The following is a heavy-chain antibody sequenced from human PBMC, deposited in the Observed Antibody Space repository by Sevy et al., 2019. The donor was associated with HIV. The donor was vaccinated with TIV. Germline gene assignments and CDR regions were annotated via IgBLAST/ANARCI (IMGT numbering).Heavy chain of an antibody. CDR3: ARVGVTQPNIYYYYYMDV. D-gene: IGHD2-21*02. J-gene: IGHJ6*03. CDR2: IYYSRST. V-gene: IGHV4-39*01. Sequence: SETLSLTCTVSGGSISSSSYYWGWIRQPPGKGLEWIGSIYYSRSTYYNPSLKSRVTISVDTSKNQFSLKLSSVTAADTAVYYCARVGVTQPNIYYYYYMDVWGKGTTVTVSS. CDR1: GGSISSSSYY.